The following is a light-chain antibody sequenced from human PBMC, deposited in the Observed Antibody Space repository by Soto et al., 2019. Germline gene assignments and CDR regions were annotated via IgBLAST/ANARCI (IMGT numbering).Light chain of an antibody. Sequence: EIVLTQSPGTLSLSPGERATLSCRASQSVSSSYLAWYQQKPGQAPRLLIYGASSRATGIPDRFSGSGSGTDFTLTISRLEPEDFAVYYCQQYGSSPPRLTFGGGTQVDIK. J-gene: IGKJ4*01. CDR1: QSVSSSY. CDR3: QQYGSSPPRLT. CDR2: GAS. V-gene: IGKV3-20*01.